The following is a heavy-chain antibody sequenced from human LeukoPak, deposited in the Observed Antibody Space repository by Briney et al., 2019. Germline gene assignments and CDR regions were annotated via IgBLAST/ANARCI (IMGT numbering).Heavy chain of an antibody. D-gene: IGHD3-22*01. CDR2: IHTYNGHT. CDR1: GYTFTSYY. CDR3: ARDQYYDSKGWFDP. J-gene: IGHJ5*02. V-gene: IGHV1-18*04. Sequence: GASVKVSCKASGYTFTSYYMHWVRQAPGQGLEWMGWIHTYNGHTNYAQKLQGRVTMTTDTSTGTAYMELRSLRSDDTAVYYCARDQYYDSKGWFDPWGQGTLVTVSS.